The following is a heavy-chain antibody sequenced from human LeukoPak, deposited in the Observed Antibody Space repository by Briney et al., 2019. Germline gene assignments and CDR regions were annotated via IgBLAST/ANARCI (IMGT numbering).Heavy chain of an antibody. D-gene: IGHD4-17*01. Sequence: GGSLRLSCAASGFTFSSYGMHWVRQAPGKGLEWVAFIRYDESTKFYADSVKGRFTISRDNSKTTLYLQMNSLRAEDTAVYYCARDGGDYVPYYFDYWGQGTLVTVSS. J-gene: IGHJ4*02. V-gene: IGHV3-30*02. CDR1: GFTFSSYG. CDR3: ARDGGDYVPYYFDY. CDR2: IRYDESTK.